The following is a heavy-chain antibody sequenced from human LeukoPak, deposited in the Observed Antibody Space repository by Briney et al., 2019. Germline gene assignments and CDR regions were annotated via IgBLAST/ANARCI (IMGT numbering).Heavy chain of an antibody. CDR1: GYTLTELS. CDR2: FDPEDGET. J-gene: IGHJ6*02. CDR3: ATPRCTNGVCYTALEDGMDV. V-gene: IGHV1-24*01. Sequence: ASVKVSCKVSGYTLTELSMHWVRQAPGKGLEWMGGFDPEDGETIYAQKFQGRVTMTEDTSTDTAYMELSSLRSEDTAVYYCATPRCTNGVCYTALEDGMDVWGRGTTVTVSS. D-gene: IGHD2-8*01.